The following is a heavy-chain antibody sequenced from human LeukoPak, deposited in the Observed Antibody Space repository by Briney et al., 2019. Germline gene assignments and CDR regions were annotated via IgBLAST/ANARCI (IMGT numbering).Heavy chain of an antibody. CDR3: AKVAVAGTNWFDP. CDR1: GFTFSTYS. V-gene: IGHV3-48*01. J-gene: IGHJ5*02. CDR2: ISTRSSPI. Sequence: GGSLTLSCAASGFTFSTYSMRWVRQAPGGGLEWVSYISTRSSPIYYADSVKGRLTISRDNAKNSLYLQMNSLRAEDTAVYYCAKVAVAGTNWFDPWGQGTLVTVSS. D-gene: IGHD6-19*01.